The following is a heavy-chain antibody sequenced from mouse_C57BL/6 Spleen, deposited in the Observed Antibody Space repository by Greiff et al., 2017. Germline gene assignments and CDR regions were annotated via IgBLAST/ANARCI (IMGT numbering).Heavy chain of an antibody. V-gene: IGHV3-6*01. J-gene: IGHJ1*03. CDR2: ISYDGSN. Sequence: EVKLVESGPGLVKPSQSLSLTCSVTGYSITSGYYWNWIRQFPGNKLEWMGYISYDGSNNYNPSLKNRISITRDTSKNQFFLKLNSVTTEDTATYYCARDAYDDWYFAVWGTGTTVTVSS. D-gene: IGHD2-12*01. CDR1: GYSITSGYY. CDR3: ARDAYDDWYFAV.